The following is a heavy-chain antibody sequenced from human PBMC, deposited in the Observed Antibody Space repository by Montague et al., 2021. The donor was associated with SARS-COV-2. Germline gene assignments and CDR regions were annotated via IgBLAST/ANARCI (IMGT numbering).Heavy chain of an antibody. CDR1: GDSVSTNSGT. Sequence: CAISGDSVSTNSGTWNWVRLSPSRGLEWLGRAYYRSEWYSDYSVSVKSRISINPDTSKNQFPLQLNSVTPVDTAVYYCSRAERGSCGDGTCYQYFFDYWGQGTLVTVSS. J-gene: IGHJ4*02. CDR3: SRAERGSCGDGTCYQYFFDY. D-gene: IGHD2-15*01. V-gene: IGHV6-1*01. CDR2: AYYRSEWYS.